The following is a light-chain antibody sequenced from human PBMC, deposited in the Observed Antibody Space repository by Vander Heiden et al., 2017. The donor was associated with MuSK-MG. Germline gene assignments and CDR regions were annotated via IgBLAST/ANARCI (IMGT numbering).Light chain of an antibody. J-gene: IGKJ3*01. CDR2: GAS. V-gene: IGKV3-15*01. Sequence: EIVMTQSPATLSVSPGERATLSCRASQSVSSNLAWYQQKPGQAPRLLIYGASTRATGIPARFSGSGSGTEFTLTISSLQSEDFAVYYCQQYNKDPIFGHGTKVDIK. CDR3: QQYNKDPI. CDR1: QSVSSN.